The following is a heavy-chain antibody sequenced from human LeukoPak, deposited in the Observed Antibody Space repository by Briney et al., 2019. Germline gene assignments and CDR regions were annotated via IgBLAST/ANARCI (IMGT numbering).Heavy chain of an antibody. CDR1: GYTFTIYA. CDR2: INAGNGNT. CDR3: ARESDYGDYWYFDY. V-gene: IGHV1-3*01. Sequence: DSVKISCKAPGYTFTIYAIQWVRQAPGQRLEWMGWINAGNGNTKYSQKFQGRVTITRDTSASTAYMELSSLRSEDTAVYYCARESDYGDYWYFDYWGQGTLVTVSS. J-gene: IGHJ4*02. D-gene: IGHD4-17*01.